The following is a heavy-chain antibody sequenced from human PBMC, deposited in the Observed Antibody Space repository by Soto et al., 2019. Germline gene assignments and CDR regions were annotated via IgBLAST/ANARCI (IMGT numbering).Heavy chain of an antibody. J-gene: IGHJ4*02. CDR1: GFTFRDYW. Sequence: EVQLVESGGGLVQPGGSLRLSCAASGFTFRDYWMTWARQAPGKGLECVANIKTDGSEKYYVDPVKGRFTISRDNAKNSLYLQMNSLRAEDTAVYYCASSMGRGGNDYWGQGTLVTVSS. CDR3: ASSMGRGGNDY. D-gene: IGHD3-10*01. V-gene: IGHV3-7*05. CDR2: IKTDGSEK.